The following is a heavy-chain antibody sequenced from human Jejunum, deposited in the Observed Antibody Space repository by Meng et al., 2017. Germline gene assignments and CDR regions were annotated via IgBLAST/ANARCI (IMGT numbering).Heavy chain of an antibody. D-gene: IGHD2-21*02. CDR3: ERVGKTVDFDI. Sequence: GESLKISCAASGITFTGYTMDWVRQAPGRGLEWVASISNSGGYIYYADSVKGRFTISRDNAKNSLFLQMNSLKDEDTAVYYCERVGKTVDFDIWGQGTVVT. V-gene: IGHV3-21*01. J-gene: IGHJ3*02. CDR2: ISNSGGYI. CDR1: GITFTGYT.